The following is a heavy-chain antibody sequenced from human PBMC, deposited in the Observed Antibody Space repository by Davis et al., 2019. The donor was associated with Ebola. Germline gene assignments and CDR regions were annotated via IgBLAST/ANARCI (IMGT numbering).Heavy chain of an antibody. CDR2: INSDGSST. CDR3: AKGIIAVGGSGWFDP. D-gene: IGHD6-19*01. V-gene: IGHV3-74*01. Sequence: GESLKISCAASGFTFSSYWMHWVRQAPGKGPVWVSRINSDGSSTSYADSVKGRFTISRDNAKNTLYLQMNSLRAEDTAVYYCAKGIIAVGGSGWFDPWGQGTLVTVSS. J-gene: IGHJ5*02. CDR1: GFTFSSYW.